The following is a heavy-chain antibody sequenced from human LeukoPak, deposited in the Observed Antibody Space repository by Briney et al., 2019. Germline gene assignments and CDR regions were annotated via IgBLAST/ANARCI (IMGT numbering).Heavy chain of an antibody. Sequence: ASVTVSCMASGYTFTSYDINWVRQATGQGLEWMGWMNTNSGNTGYAQKFQGRVTMTRNTSISTAYMELSSLRSEDTAVYYCARGLSTYYDYWSGYSFYYFDFWGQGTLVTVSS. J-gene: IGHJ4*02. CDR3: ARGLSTYYDYWSGYSFYYFDF. CDR2: MNTNSGNT. D-gene: IGHD3-3*01. V-gene: IGHV1-8*01. CDR1: GYTFTSYD.